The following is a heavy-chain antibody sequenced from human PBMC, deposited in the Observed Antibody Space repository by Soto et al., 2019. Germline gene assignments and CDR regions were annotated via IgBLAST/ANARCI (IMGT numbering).Heavy chain of an antibody. CDR2: ISAYSGNT. Sequence: QVQLVQSGAEVKKPGASVKVSCKASGYTFTTYGITWVRQAPGQGLEWMGWISAYSGNTNYAQKLQCRLTVTTETSTNTAYMDLRSLRSDDTAVYYCARVVKAGDYGDYGRYYFDYWGHGTLVTVSS. V-gene: IGHV1-18*04. J-gene: IGHJ4*01. D-gene: IGHD4-17*01. CDR1: GYTFTTYG. CDR3: ARVVKAGDYGDYGRYYFDY.